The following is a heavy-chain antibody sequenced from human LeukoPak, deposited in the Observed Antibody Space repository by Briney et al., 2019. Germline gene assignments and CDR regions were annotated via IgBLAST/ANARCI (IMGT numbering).Heavy chain of an antibody. CDR2: IWNDGSNK. V-gene: IGHV3-33*06. J-gene: IGHJ4*02. D-gene: IGHD4-11*01. Sequence: PGGSLSLSCAASGFTFSHYGMHWVRQAPSRGLEWVAVIWNDGSNKYYADSVKGRFTISRDNSQNTVDLHMNSLRAKDTAVYYCAKDAQRGFDYSNSLEYWGQGTLVTVSS. CDR3: AKDAQRGFDYSNSLEY. CDR1: GFTFSHYG.